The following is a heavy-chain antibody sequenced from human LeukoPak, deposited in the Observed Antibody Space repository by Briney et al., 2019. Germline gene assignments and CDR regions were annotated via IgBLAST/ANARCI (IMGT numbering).Heavy chain of an antibody. V-gene: IGHV1-24*01. CDR2: FDPEDGET. D-gene: IGHD5-18*01. CDR1: GYTLTELS. CDR3: ARGGGVYSYGYWFDP. J-gene: IGHJ5*02. Sequence: ASVKVSCKVSGYTLTELSMHWVRQAPGKGLEWMGGFDPEDGETIYAQKFQGRVTITADESTSTAYMELSSLRSEDTAVYYCARGGGVYSYGYWFDPWGQGTLVTVSS.